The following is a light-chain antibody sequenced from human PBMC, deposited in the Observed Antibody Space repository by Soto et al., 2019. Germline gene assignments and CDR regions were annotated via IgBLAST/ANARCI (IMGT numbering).Light chain of an antibody. CDR3: QQYNSYSGM. CDR1: QTIGSW. J-gene: IGKJ1*01. V-gene: IGKV1-5*01. CDR2: DAP. Sequence: DIQMTQSPSTLSASVGDRVTVTCRASQTIGSWLAWYQQKPGRAPKLLIFDAPSLESGVPSRFSGNGSGTEFTLTISGLQPDNFASYYCQQYNSYSGMFGQGTKVDIK.